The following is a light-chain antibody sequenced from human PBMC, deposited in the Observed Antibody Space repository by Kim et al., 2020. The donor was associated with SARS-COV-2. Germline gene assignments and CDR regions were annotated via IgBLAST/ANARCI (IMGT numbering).Light chain of an antibody. CDR3: QAWDSNTYYV. CDR2: QNT. J-gene: IGLJ1*01. CDR1: KLDDKY. V-gene: IGLV3-1*01. Sequence: SYELTQPPSVSVSPGQTASITCSGDKLDDKYVCWYQQRPGQSPLLVIYQNTKWPAAIPERFSGSKSGKTATLTITGTQATDEAEYFCQAWDSNTYYVFGTGTKVTVL.